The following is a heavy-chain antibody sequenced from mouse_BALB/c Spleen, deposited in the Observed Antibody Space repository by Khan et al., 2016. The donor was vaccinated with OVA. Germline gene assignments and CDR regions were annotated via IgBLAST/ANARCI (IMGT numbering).Heavy chain of an antibody. CDR2: ITPNNGGT. J-gene: IGHJ2*01. CDR3: TRGGHGSPFDY. Sequence: EVQLQQSGPELVKPGASVKIPCKASGYTFTDYNMDWVKQSHGKSLEWIGDITPNNGGTIYNQRFKGKATLTVDKSSITAYMELRSLTSEDTAVYYCTRGGHGSPFDYWGQGTTLTVSS. D-gene: IGHD1-1*01. CDR1: GYTFTDYN. V-gene: IGHV1-18*01.